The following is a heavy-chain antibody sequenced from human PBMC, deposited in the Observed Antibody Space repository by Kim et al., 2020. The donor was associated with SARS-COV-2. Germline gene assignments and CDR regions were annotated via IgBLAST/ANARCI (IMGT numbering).Heavy chain of an antibody. CDR3: AKDYLRYHYYYGMDV. CDR2: ISGSGGST. CDR1: GFTFSSYA. D-gene: IGHD3-9*01. Sequence: GGSLRLSCAASGFTFSSYAMSWVRQAPGKGLEWVSAISGSGGSTYYADSVKGRFTISRDNSKNTLYLQMNSLRAEDTAVYYCAKDYLRYHYYYGMDVWGQGTTVTVSS. V-gene: IGHV3-23*01. J-gene: IGHJ6*02.